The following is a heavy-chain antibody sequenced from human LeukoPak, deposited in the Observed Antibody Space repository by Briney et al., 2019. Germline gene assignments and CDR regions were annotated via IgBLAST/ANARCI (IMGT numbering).Heavy chain of an antibody. CDR2: PYHRSKWYN. CDR3: ARDLRGSKGLNWFDP. J-gene: IGHJ5*02. D-gene: IGHD2-15*01. CDR1: GDSVSSNSAA. V-gene: IGHV6-1*01. Sequence: SQTLSLTCAIPGDSVSSNSAAWNWIRQSPSRGLEWLGRPYHRSKWYNDYAVSVKSRITINPDTSKNQFSLQLNSVTHEDTAVYYCARDLRGSKGLNWFDPWGQGTLVTVSS.